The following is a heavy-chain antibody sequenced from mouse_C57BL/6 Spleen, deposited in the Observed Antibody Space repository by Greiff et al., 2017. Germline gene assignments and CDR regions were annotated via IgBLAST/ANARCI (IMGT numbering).Heavy chain of an antibody. V-gene: IGHV1-18*01. CDR2: INPNNGGT. CDR3: ARLRVVATDYAMDY. Sequence: EVQGVESGPELVKPGASVKIPCKASGYTFTDYNMDWVKQSHGKSLEWIGDINPNNGGTIYNQKFKGKATLTVDKSSSTAYMELRSLTSEETAVYYCARLRVVATDYAMDYWGQGTSVTVSS. CDR1: GYTFTDYN. J-gene: IGHJ4*01. D-gene: IGHD1-1*01.